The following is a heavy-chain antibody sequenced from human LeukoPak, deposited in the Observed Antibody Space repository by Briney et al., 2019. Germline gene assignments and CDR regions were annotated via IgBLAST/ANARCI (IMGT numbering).Heavy chain of an antibody. CDR2: ISAYNGNT. Sequence: GASVKVSCKASGYTFTSYGISWVRQAPGQGLEWMGWISAYNGNTNYAQKLQGRVTMTTDTSTSTAYMELRSLRSDDTAVYYCARVYSYDYVWGSYHFDYWGQGTLVTVSS. J-gene: IGHJ4*02. V-gene: IGHV1-18*01. CDR3: ARVYSYDYVWGSYHFDY. CDR1: GYTFTSYG. D-gene: IGHD3-16*02.